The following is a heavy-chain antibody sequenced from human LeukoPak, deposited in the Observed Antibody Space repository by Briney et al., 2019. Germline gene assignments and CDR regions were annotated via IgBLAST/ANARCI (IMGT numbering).Heavy chain of an antibody. J-gene: IGHJ4*02. V-gene: IGHV1-2*02. CDR2: INPNSGGT. Sequence: GASVKVSCKASGYTFTGYYIHWVRQAPGQGLEWMGWINPNSGGTNYAQKFQGRVTMTRDTSISTAYMELSRLRSDDTAVYYCARGRPGRAAVAGTLLDYWGQGTLVTVSS. D-gene: IGHD6-19*01. CDR3: ARGRPGRAAVAGTLLDY. CDR1: GYTFTGYY.